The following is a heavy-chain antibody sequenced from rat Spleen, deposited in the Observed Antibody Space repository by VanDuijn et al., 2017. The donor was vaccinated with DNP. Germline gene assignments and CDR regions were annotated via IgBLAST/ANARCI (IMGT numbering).Heavy chain of an antibody. D-gene: IGHD1-2*01. CDR1: GVTFSSYW. V-gene: IGHV5-58*01. CDR3: ASWAPIAPLSTSNY. CDR2: INTDGGST. Sequence: EVQLVETGGGLVQPGRSLKLSCVASGVTFSSYWMFWIRQAPGKGLEWVASINTDGGSTYYPDSVKGRFTISRDNAENTVYLQMSSLRSEDTATYYCASWAPIAPLSTSNYWGQGVMVTVSS. J-gene: IGHJ2*01.